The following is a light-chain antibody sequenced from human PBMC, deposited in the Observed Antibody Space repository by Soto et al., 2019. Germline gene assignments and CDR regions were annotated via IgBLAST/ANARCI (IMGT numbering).Light chain of an antibody. V-gene: IGKV1-5*03. CDR3: QQYNDNWT. CDR1: QSISSW. CDR2: KAS. J-gene: IGKJ1*01. Sequence: DIQMTQSPSTLSASVGDRVTITCRASQSISSWWAWYQQKPGQAPKLLIYKASTLQSGVPSRFSGSGSGTEFTLAISSLQPDDSATYYCQQYNDNWTFGQGTKVDIK.